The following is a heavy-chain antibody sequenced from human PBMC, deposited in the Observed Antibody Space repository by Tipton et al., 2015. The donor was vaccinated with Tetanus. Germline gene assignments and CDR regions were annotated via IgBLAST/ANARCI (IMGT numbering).Heavy chain of an antibody. Sequence: LRLSCTVSGGSISSYYWTWIRQPPGRGLEWIGYIYYTGRTDYNPSLKSRVTISLDTSKNQFSLKLSSVTAADTAVYYCARTQGSALIDYWGQGTLVTVSS. CDR1: GGSISSYY. V-gene: IGHV4-59*01. CDR2: IYYTGRT. D-gene: IGHD2-8*01. J-gene: IGHJ4*02. CDR3: ARTQGSALIDY.